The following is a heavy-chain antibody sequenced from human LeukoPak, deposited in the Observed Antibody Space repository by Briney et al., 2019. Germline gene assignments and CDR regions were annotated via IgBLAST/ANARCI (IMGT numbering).Heavy chain of an antibody. CDR3: ARDGRIVGATTTFDY. V-gene: IGHV3-30-3*01. CDR2: ISYDGSNK. Sequence: GGSLRLSCAASGFTFSSYAMHWVRQAPGKGLEWVAVISYDGSNKYYADSGKGRFTISRDNSKNTLYLQMNSLRAEDTAVYYCARDGRIVGATTTFDYWGQGTLVTVSS. J-gene: IGHJ4*02. D-gene: IGHD1-26*01. CDR1: GFTFSSYA.